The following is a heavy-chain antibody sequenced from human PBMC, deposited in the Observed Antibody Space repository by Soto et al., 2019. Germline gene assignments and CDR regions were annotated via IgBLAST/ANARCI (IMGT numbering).Heavy chain of an antibody. CDR1: GYTFTSYG. CDR3: ARVLIGGWYSNYYYGMDV. V-gene: IGHV1-18*01. D-gene: IGHD6-19*01. Sequence: QVQLVQSGAEVKKPGASVKVSCKASGYTFTSYGTSWVRQAPGQGLEWMGWISAYNGNTNYAQKLQGRVTMTTDTSTSTAYMELRSLRSDDTAVYYCARVLIGGWYSNYYYGMDVWGQGTTVTVSS. J-gene: IGHJ6*02. CDR2: ISAYNGNT.